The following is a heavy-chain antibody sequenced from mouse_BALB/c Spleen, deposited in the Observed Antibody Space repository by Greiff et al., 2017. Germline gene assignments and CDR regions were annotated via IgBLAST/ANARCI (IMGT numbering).Heavy chain of an antibody. V-gene: IGHV5-17*02. CDR2: ISSGSSTI. CDR1: GFTFSSFG. J-gene: IGHJ1*01. D-gene: IGHD1-1*01. CDR3: ARRSNYYGSSYWYFDV. Sequence: EVQVVESGGGLVQPGGSRKLSCAASGFTFSSFGMHWVRQAPEKGLEWVAYISSGSSTIYYADTVKGRFTISRDNPKNTLFLQMTSLRSEDTAMYYCARRSNYYGSSYWYFDVWGAGTTVTVSS.